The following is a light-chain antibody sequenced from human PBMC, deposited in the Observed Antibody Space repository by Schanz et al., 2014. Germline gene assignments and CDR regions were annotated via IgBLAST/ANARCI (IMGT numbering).Light chain of an antibody. Sequence: EIVLTQSPGTLSLSPGERATLSCRASQSVISRYLAWYQQKPGQAPRLLIYGASSRATGIPDRFSGSGSGTDFTLTISRLEPEDFAVYYCQQYGSSRTFGQGTKVEIK. CDR3: QQYGSSRT. CDR1: QSVISRY. V-gene: IGKV3-20*01. J-gene: IGKJ1*01. CDR2: GAS.